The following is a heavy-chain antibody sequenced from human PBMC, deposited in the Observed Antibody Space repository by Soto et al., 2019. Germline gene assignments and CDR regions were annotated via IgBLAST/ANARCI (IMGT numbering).Heavy chain of an antibody. J-gene: IGHJ5*02. V-gene: IGHV3-23*01. CDR1: GFSFSNYG. CDR2: IRGSAATA. D-gene: IGHD3-10*01. Sequence: GGSLRLSCAASGFSFSNYGMSWVRQAPGKGLEWVATIRGSAATANHADSVKGRFTVPRDNSKNTLYLQMDTLRVEDTAVYYCAKHLWYGESVFDPWGQGTLVTVSS. CDR3: AKHLWYGESVFDP.